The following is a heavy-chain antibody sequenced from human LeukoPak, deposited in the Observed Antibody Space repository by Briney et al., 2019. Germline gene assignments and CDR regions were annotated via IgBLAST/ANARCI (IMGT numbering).Heavy chain of an antibody. CDR3: ARASRITVVRGVSRGYWYFDL. V-gene: IGHV4-59*11. Sequence: SETLSLTCTVSGGSISSHYWSWIRQPPGKGLEWIGYIYHSGSTYYNPSLKSRVTISVDRSKNQFSLKLSSVTAADTAVYYCARASRITVVRGVSRGYWYFDLWGRGTLVTVSS. CDR2: IYHSGST. J-gene: IGHJ2*01. D-gene: IGHD3-10*01. CDR1: GGSISSHY.